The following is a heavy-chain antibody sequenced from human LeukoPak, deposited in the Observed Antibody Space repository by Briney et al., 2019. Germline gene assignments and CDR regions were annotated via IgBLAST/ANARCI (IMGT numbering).Heavy chain of an antibody. CDR2: IKQDGSDK. V-gene: IGHV3-7*01. CDR3: ARKSGNSDVDY. D-gene: IGHD4-23*01. CDR1: GFTFSDYY. Sequence: KPGGSLRLSCAASGFTFSDYYMSWIRQAPGKGLEWVANIKQDGSDKYYVDAVKGRFTISRDNAKNSLYLQMNSLRAEDTAVYYCARKSGNSDVDYWGQGTLVTVSS. J-gene: IGHJ4*02.